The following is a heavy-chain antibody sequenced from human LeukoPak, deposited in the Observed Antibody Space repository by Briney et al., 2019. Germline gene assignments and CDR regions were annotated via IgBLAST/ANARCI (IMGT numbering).Heavy chain of an antibody. Sequence: GGSLRLSCAASGFTVSNNYMSWVRRAAGKGLEWVALIYSAGGTYYADSVKGRFTISRDNSKNTLHLQMNSLRAEDTAVYYCVRNSGELGARGQGTLVTASP. V-gene: IGHV3-53*01. CDR3: VRNSGELGA. CDR1: GFTVSNNY. CDR2: IYSAGGT. D-gene: IGHD2-21*01. J-gene: IGHJ4*02.